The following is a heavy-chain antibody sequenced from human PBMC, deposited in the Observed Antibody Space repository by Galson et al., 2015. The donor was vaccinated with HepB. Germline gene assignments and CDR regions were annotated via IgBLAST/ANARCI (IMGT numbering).Heavy chain of an antibody. CDR1: GYTFTSYG. CDR2: ISAYNGNT. D-gene: IGHD3-10*01. J-gene: IGHJ4*02. Sequence: SVKVSCKASGYTFTSYGISWVRQAPGQGLEWMGWISAYNGNTNHAQKLQGRVTMTTDTSTSTAYMELRSLRSDDTAVYYCARDPNYYGSGSPPDYWGQGTLVTVSS. CDR3: ARDPNYYGSGSPPDY. V-gene: IGHV1-18*04.